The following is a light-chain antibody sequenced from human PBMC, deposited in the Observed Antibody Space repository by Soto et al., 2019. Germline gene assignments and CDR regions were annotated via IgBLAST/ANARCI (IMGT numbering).Light chain of an antibody. Sequence: QSVLTQPASVSGSPGQSITISCTGTSSDVGAYNYVSWCQQHPGKAPKLIIYDVSNRPSGVFDRFSASKSGNTASLTISGLQAEDEADYYCSSYTSSISYGFGTGTKVTVL. CDR1: SSDVGAYNY. CDR2: DVS. CDR3: SSYTSSISYG. V-gene: IGLV2-14*01. J-gene: IGLJ1*01.